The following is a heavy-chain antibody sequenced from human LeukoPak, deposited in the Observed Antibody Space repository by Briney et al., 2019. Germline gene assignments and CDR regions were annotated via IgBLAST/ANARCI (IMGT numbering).Heavy chain of an antibody. Sequence: ASVKVSCKASGYTFSSYDINWVRQATGQGLEWMGWMNPNSGNTGYAQKFQGRVTMTRNTSISTAYMELSSLRSEDTAVYYCARVSYYYDSSGYYYQGDAFDIWGQGTMVAVSS. CDR2: MNPNSGNT. J-gene: IGHJ3*02. CDR1: GYTFSSYD. V-gene: IGHV1-8*01. CDR3: ARVSYYYDSSGYYYQGDAFDI. D-gene: IGHD3-22*01.